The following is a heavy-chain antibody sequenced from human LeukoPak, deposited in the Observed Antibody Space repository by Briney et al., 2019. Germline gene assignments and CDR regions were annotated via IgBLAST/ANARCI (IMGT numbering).Heavy chain of an antibody. V-gene: IGHV4-59*01. CDR2: IYYSGSP. D-gene: IGHD3-10*01. CDR3: ARHYVSGSYYSHFDY. Sequence: SETLSLTCSVSGGSISDYYWSWIRQPPGKGLEWIGCIYYSGSPNYNPSLKSRVTISVDSSKNQFSLKLSSVTAADTAVYHCARHYVSGSYYSHFDYWGQGTLVTVSS. J-gene: IGHJ4*02. CDR1: GGSISDYY.